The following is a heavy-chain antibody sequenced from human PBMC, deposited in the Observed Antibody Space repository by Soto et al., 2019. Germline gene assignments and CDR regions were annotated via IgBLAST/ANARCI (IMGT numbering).Heavy chain of an antibody. CDR3: AREGYGCNGRSPAFDI. Sequence: QVQLVQSGAEVKKPGSSVKVSCKASGGTFSSYAISWVRQAPGHGLEWMGGIIPIFSTANNAQKFQGRVTITADDSTSTAYMEPSSLRSEDTGVYYCAREGYGCNGRSPAFDIWGQGIMVTVFS. CDR2: IIPIFSTA. J-gene: IGHJ3*02. CDR1: GGTFSSYA. D-gene: IGHD4-17*01. V-gene: IGHV1-69*12.